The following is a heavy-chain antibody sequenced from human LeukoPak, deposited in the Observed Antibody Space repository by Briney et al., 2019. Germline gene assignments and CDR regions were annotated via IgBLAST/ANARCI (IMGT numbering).Heavy chain of an antibody. D-gene: IGHD3-9*01. V-gene: IGHV3-7*01. Sequence: PGGSLRPSCAASGFTFSSYWMSWVRQAPGKGLEWVANIKQDGSEKYYVDSVKGRFTISRDNAKNSLYLQMNSLRAEDTAVYYCARAFYDILTGYFGYWGQGTLVTVSS. CDR1: GFTFSSYW. CDR2: IKQDGSEK. J-gene: IGHJ4*02. CDR3: ARAFYDILTGYFGY.